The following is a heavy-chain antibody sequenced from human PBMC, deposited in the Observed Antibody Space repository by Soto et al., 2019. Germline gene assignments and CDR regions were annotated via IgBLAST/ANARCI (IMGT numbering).Heavy chain of an antibody. CDR2: IYHDGST. D-gene: IGHD4-17*01. CDR1: GGSIGTFW. Sequence: PSETLSLTCTVSGGSIGTFWLSWIRQPPGKGLEWIGYIYHDGSTSYNPSLKSRVTISVDRSKNQFSLKLSSVTAADTAVYYCALTRGYGDYSDYWGQGTLVTVSS. V-gene: IGHV4-59*12. CDR3: ALTRGYGDYSDY. J-gene: IGHJ4*02.